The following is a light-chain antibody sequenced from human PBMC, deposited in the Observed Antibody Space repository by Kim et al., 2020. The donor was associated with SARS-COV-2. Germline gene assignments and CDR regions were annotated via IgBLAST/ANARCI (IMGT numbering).Light chain of an antibody. CDR2: DVS. Sequence: SITISCTGTSSDVGCYNYVSWYQQHPGKAPKLMIYDVSNRPSGVSNRFSGSKSGNTASLTISGLQAEDEADYYCSSYTSSSTPLYVFGTGTKVTVL. CDR3: SSYTSSSTPLYV. V-gene: IGLV2-14*03. J-gene: IGLJ1*01. CDR1: SSDVGCYNY.